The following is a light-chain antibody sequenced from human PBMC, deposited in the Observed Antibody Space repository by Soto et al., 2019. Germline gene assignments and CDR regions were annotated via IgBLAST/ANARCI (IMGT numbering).Light chain of an antibody. J-gene: IGLJ1*01. CDR2: DVS. CDR3: SSYTTSNTRQIV. CDR1: SSDVGGYTY. V-gene: IGLV2-14*01. Sequence: QSALTQPASVSGSPGQAITISCTGTSSDVGGYTYVSWYQQHPGKAPKFIIYDVSNRPSGVSNRFSGSKSGNTASLTISGLQAEDEADYYSSSYTTSNTRQIVFGTGTKLTVL.